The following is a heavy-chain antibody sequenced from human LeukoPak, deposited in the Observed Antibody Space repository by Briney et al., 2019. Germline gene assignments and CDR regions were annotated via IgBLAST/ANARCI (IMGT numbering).Heavy chain of an antibody. D-gene: IGHD2-2*01. CDR3: ALGYCSSTSCYDWFDP. V-gene: IGHV1-2*02. CDR2: INPNSGGT. Sequence: ATVKVSCKASGYTFTGYYMHWVRQAPGQGLEWMGWINPNSGGTNYAQKFQGRVTMTRDTSISTAYMELSRLRSDDTAVYYCALGYCSSTSCYDWFDPWGQGTLVTVSS. CDR1: GYTFTGYY. J-gene: IGHJ5*02.